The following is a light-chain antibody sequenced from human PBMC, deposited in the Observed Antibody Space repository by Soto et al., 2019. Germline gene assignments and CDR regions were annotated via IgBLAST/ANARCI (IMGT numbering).Light chain of an antibody. CDR3: QQYDTLPFT. V-gene: IGKV1-33*01. CDR1: QDITNY. J-gene: IGKJ3*01. Sequence: DIQMTQSPSSLSASVGDRLTITCQASQDITNYLKWYQQKPGKAPKLLVYDAANLETGVPSRFSGSGSGTDFTLTISSLQPEDMATYYCQQYDTLPFTFGPGTKVDIK. CDR2: DAA.